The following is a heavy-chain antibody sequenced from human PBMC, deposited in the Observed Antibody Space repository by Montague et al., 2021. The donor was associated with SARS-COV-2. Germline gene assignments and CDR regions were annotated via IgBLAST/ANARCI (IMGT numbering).Heavy chain of an antibody. CDR2: INHSGST. CDR1: GASFSGYY. D-gene: IGHD3-16*02. CDR3: ARGQPPRITFGGIISYGLDV. J-gene: IGHJ6*02. Sequence: SETLSLTCAVYGASFSGYYWTWIRQPPGKGLEWIGEINHSGSTNYNPSLKGRVTISVDTSKNQFSLKLRSVTAADTAVYYCARGQPPRITFGGIISYGLDVWGQGTTVTVSS. V-gene: IGHV4-34*01.